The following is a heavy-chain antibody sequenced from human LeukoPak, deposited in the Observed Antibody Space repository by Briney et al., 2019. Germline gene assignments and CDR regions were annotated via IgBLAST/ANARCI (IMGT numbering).Heavy chain of an antibody. V-gene: IGHV1-2*02. D-gene: IGHD2-8*01. CDR1: GYTFTGYY. J-gene: IGHJ4*02. Sequence: ASVKVSCKASGYTFTGYYMHWVRQAPGQGLEWMGWINPNSGGTNNAQKFQGRVTMTRDTSISTAYMELSRLRSADTAAYYCARVRVWDPLDYWGQGTLVTVSS. CDR2: INPNSGGT. CDR3: ARVRVWDPLDY.